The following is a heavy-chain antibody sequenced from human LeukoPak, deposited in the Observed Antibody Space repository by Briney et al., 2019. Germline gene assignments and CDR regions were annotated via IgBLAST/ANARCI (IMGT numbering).Heavy chain of an antibody. D-gene: IGHD3-10*01. J-gene: IGHJ4*02. CDR2: INHSGST. Sequence: SETLSLTCAVYGGSFSGYYWSWIRQPPGKGLEWIGEINHSGSTNYNPSLKSRATISVDTSKNQFSLKLSSVTAADTAVYYCARGYRRGYYFDYWGQGTLVTVSS. V-gene: IGHV4-34*01. CDR1: GGSFSGYY. CDR3: ARGYRRGYYFDY.